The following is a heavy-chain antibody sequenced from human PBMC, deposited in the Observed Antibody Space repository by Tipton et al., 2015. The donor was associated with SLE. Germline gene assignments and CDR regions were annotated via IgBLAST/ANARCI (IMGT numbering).Heavy chain of an antibody. CDR3: ARGPSIVVVVAALPNDF. D-gene: IGHD2-15*01. Sequence: QSGAEVKKPGASVKVSCKASGYTFSNYGITWVRQAPGQGLEWMGWISGYNGNTQFAQKVQGRVSMTTDTATSTVYMELRSLRSDDTAVYYCARGPSIVVVVAALPNDFWGQGTLVTVSS. V-gene: IGHV1-18*01. CDR1: GYTFSNYG. CDR2: ISGYNGNT. J-gene: IGHJ4*02.